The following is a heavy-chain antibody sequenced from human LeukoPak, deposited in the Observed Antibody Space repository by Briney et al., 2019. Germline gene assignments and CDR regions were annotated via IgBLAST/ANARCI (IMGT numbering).Heavy chain of an antibody. CDR2: ILNDGSQE. Sequence: GGSLRLSCAASGFTFSSYGMHWVRQAPGKGLEWVAVILNDGSQEKYADSVKGRFTIPRDNSKNTLFLQMNSLRAEDTAVYYCARDDALGDNAFWGQGTMVTVSS. CDR3: ARDDALGDNAF. CDR1: GFTFSSYG. V-gene: IGHV3-33*01. D-gene: IGHD3-16*01. J-gene: IGHJ3*01.